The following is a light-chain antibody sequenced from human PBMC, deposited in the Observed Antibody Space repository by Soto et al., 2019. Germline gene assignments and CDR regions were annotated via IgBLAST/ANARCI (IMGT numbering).Light chain of an antibody. J-gene: IGKJ1*01. V-gene: IGKV1-39*01. CDR1: QSISSD. CDR2: AAS. CDR3: QQSYSTPQT. Sequence: DIQMTQSPSSLSASLGDRVTITCRASQSISSDLNWYQQKPGKAPKLLIYAASTLQSGVPSRFSGSGSGTDFTLTISSLEPEDFATYYCQQSYSTPQTFGPGTKVDI.